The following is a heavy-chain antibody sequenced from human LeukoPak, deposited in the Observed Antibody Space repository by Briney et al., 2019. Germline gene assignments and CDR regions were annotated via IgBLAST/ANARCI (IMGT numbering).Heavy chain of an antibody. Sequence: PSETLSLTCTVSGGSISSGGYYWSWIRQHPGKGLEWIGYIYYSGSTYYNPSLKSRVTISVDTSKNQFSLKLSSVTAADTAVYYCARGLGSGWFYYYYGMDVWGQGTTVTVSS. D-gene: IGHD6-19*01. CDR1: GGSISSGGYY. CDR3: ARGLGSGWFYYYYGMDV. CDR2: IYYSGST. J-gene: IGHJ6*02. V-gene: IGHV4-31*03.